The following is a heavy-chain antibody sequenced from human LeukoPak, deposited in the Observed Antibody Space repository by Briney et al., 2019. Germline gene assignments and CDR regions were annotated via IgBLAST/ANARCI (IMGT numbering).Heavy chain of an antibody. CDR1: GYTFTDYY. CDR3: ARGRYCSETSCSDFDS. V-gene: IGHV1-2*02. CDR2: INPNSGGT. D-gene: IGHD2-2*01. Sequence: ALVKVSCKASGYTFTDYYMHWVRQAPGPGLEWMGWINPNSGGTDYAQKFQGRVTMIRDTSISTAYMELSRLTSDDTAVYYCARGRYCSETSCSDFDSWGQGTLVTVSS. J-gene: IGHJ4*02.